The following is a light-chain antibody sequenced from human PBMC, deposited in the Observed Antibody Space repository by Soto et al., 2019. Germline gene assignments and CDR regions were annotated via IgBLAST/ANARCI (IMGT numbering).Light chain of an antibody. Sequence: DIQMTQSPSTLSASVGDRVTITCRASQSISSWLAWYQHKPGKAPKVLIYKASTLKSGVPSRFSGSGSGTEFTLTISTLQPDDFATYYCQQYKTDSRTFGQGTKVDIK. CDR2: KAS. V-gene: IGKV1-5*03. CDR3: QQYKTDSRT. CDR1: QSISSW. J-gene: IGKJ1*01.